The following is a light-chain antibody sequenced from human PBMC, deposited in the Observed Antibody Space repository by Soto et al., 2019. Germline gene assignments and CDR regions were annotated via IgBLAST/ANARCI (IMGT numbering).Light chain of an antibody. CDR1: QSINNN. Sequence: EIVMTQSPATLSVSPGERATLSCRASQSINNNLAWYQQKRGQGPRLLIYGASSRATGTPARFSGSGSGTGFTLTISSLQSEDFATYYCQQYNDWPLTLGGGTKVEIK. V-gene: IGKV3-15*01. CDR3: QQYNDWPLT. CDR2: GAS. J-gene: IGKJ4*01.